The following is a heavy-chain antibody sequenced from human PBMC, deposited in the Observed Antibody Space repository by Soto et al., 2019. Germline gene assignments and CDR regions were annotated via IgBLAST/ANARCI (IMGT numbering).Heavy chain of an antibody. Sequence: HPGGSLRLSCAASGFSFSNYAMSWVRQAPGKGLQWVSTISGSSGSTFYADSVRGRFTISRDNSKNTLYLQMNSLRAEDTAVYYCARGPTYYYGSGSPPQPYYYYAMDVWGQGTTVTVSS. D-gene: IGHD3-10*01. CDR1: GFSFSNYA. J-gene: IGHJ6*02. V-gene: IGHV3-23*01. CDR2: ISGSSGST. CDR3: ARGPTYYYGSGSPPQPYYYYAMDV.